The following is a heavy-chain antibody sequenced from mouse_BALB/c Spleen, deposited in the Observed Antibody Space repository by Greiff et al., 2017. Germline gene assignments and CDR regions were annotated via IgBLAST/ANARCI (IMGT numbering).Heavy chain of an antibody. D-gene: IGHD2-4*01. V-gene: IGHV1-69*02. CDR3: TGMITDAMDY. CDR1: GYTFTSYW. J-gene: IGHJ4*01. CDR2: IYPSDSYT. Sequence: QLQQPGAELVRPGASVKLSCKASGYTFTSYWINWVKQRPGQGLEWIGNIYPSDSYTNYNQKFKDKATLTVDKSSSTAYMQLSSPTSEDSAVYYCTGMITDAMDYWGQGTSVTVSS.